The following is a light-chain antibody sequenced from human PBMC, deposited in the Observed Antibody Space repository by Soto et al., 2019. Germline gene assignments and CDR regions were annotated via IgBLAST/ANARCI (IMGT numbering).Light chain of an antibody. Sequence: EIVMTQSPATLSVSPGERATLSCRASQSVTSNLAWYQQKSGQPPRLLIYGASARATVFPARFSGSGSGTEFTLTISSLQSEDFAVYYCQQYNNWPLLTFGGGTKVEIK. CDR2: GAS. CDR1: QSVTSN. V-gene: IGKV3-15*01. J-gene: IGKJ4*01. CDR3: QQYNNWPLLT.